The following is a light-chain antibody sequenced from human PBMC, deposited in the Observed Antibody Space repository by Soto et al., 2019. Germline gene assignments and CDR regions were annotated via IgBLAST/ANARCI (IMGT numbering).Light chain of an antibody. CDR1: KLGDKY. J-gene: IGLJ2*01. CDR3: QAWDSSTANVV. V-gene: IGLV3-1*01. CDR2: QLS. Sequence: SYELTQPPSVSVSPGQTANITCSGDKLGDKYACWYQQRPGQSPVLVIYQLSKRPSGIPERFSGSNSGNTATLTISGTQAMDEADYYCQAWDSSTANVVFGGGTKLTVL.